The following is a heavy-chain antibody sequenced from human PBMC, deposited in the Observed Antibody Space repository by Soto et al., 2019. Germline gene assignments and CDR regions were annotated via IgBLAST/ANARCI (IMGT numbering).Heavy chain of an antibody. V-gene: IGHV3-23*01. J-gene: IGHJ4*02. CDR3: AKNQERELPRVIDF. Sequence: EVRLLESGGGLVKPGGSLRLSCATSGLTFSNYAMSWVRQAPGGGLEWVSCMSGSSSTTSYADSVKGRFTISRDRSKNTLYLQMSSRRAEDTALYYCAKNQERELPRVIDFWGQGTLVTVSS. CDR2: MSGSSSTT. D-gene: IGHD1-7*01. CDR1: GLTFSNYA.